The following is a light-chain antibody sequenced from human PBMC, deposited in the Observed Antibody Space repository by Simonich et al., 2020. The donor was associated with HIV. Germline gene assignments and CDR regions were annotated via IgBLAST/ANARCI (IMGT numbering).Light chain of an antibody. V-gene: IGKV3-15*01. CDR3: HQYNNWPT. Sequence: EIVLTQSPATLSLSPGERATLSCRASQSVSSNLAWYQHKPCQAPRLLIYGASTRATGIPARFSGSGSGTEFTLSISSMQSEDFAVYYCHQYNNWPTFGGGTKVEIK. CDR1: QSVSSN. CDR2: GAS. J-gene: IGKJ4*01.